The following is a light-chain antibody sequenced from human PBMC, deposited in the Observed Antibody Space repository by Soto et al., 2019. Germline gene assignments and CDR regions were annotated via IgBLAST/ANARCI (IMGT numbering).Light chain of an antibody. Sequence: DIQMTQSPTSLSASVGDRVSITCRASETINIYLNWYQKKSGEVPKLLIYAASSLQSGVPSRFSGSGAGTGFTLTISSLQPEDFATYYCQQTYSTPGTFGQGTKVEIK. CDR3: QQTYSTPGT. CDR2: AAS. V-gene: IGKV1-39*01. J-gene: IGKJ1*01. CDR1: ETINIY.